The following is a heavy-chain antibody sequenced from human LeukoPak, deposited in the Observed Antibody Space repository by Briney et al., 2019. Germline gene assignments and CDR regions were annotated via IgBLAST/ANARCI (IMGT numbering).Heavy chain of an antibody. CDR2: IYPGDSDT. V-gene: IGHV5-51*01. D-gene: IGHD2-15*01. CDR1: GYSFTSYW. Sequence: GESLKISCKGSGYSFTSYWIGWVRQMPGKGLEWMGIIYPGDSDTRYSPSFQGQVTISADKSISTAYLQWSILKASDTAMYYCARSRYSPPFGYYYYYGMDVWGQGTTVTVSS. CDR3: ARSRYSPPFGYYYYYGMDV. J-gene: IGHJ6*02.